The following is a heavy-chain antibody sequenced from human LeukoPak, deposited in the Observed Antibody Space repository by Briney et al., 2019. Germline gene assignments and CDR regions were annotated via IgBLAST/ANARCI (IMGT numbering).Heavy chain of an antibody. CDR2: ITGSGGST. J-gene: IGHJ6*03. CDR1: GFTFSTYA. CDR3: ASHIAGTGYYYYYMDV. Sequence: GGSLRLSCAASGFTFSTYAMSWVRQAPGKGLEWVSAITGSGGSTYYADSVKGRFTISRDNSKSTLYVEMNSLRAEDTAIYYCASHIAGTGYYYYYMDVRGKGTTVTVSS. D-gene: IGHD6-13*01. V-gene: IGHV3-23*01.